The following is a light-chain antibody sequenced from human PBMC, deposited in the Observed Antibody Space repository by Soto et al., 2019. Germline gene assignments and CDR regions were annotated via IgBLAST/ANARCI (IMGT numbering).Light chain of an antibody. V-gene: IGLV2-14*01. CDR1: SSDVGGYNY. J-gene: IGLJ1*01. CDR2: DVS. Sequence: QPVLTQPASVSGSPGQSITISCTGTSSDVGGYNYVSWYQQYPGKAPKLMIYDVSNRPSGVSNRFSGSKSGNTASLTISGLQGEDEADYYCSSHTSSTPYVFGTGTKLTVL. CDR3: SSHTSSTPYV.